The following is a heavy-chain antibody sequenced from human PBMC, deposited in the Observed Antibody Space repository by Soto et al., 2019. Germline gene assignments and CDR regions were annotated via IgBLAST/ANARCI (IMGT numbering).Heavy chain of an antibody. CDR2: IIPIFGTP. J-gene: IGHJ4*02. D-gene: IGHD3-10*01. CDR1: GGIFSTYA. V-gene: IGHV1-69*01. CDR3: PRARDDYGSGNYYNRIDV. Sequence: QVQLVQSGAEVKKPGSSVKVSCKASGGIFSTYAISWLRQAPGQGLEWMGGIIPIFGTPNYAQGIQGRVTITADESTSTAYMELSRLRSEDTAVYYWPRARDDYGSGNYYNRIDVWGQGTLVTVSS.